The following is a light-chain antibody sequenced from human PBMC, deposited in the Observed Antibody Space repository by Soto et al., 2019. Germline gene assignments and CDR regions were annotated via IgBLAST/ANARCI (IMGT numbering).Light chain of an antibody. CDR1: FSDVGAYNY. CDR3: SAYKSTTTLIV. J-gene: IGLJ1*01. V-gene: IGLV2-14*01. CDR2: GAT. Sequence: QSVLTQPASVSGSPGQSITISRTGTFSDVGAYNYVSCYQQLPGTAPKLMVYGATIRPSGVSNRFSGSKSGNTASLTISGLQAEDEADYYCSAYKSTTTLIVFGNGTKGTVL.